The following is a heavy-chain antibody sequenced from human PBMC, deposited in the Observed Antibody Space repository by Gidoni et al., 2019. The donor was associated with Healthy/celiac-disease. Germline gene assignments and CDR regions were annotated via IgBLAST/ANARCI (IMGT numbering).Heavy chain of an antibody. CDR2: INPSGGST. J-gene: IGHJ5*02. Sequence: QVQLVQSGAEVKKPGASVKVSCKASGYPFTSYYMHWVRQAPGQGLEWMGIINPSGGSTTYAQNFQGSVTMTRDTSTSTVYMELVSLRSEDTAVYYWSRGGGYSSGGDAWFDPWGQGTLVTVSS. D-gene: IGHD6-19*01. CDR1: GYPFTSYY. CDR3: SRGGGYSSGGDAWFDP. V-gene: IGHV1-46*03.